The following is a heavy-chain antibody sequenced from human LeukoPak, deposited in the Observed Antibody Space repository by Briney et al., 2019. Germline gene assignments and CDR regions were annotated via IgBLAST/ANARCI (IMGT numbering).Heavy chain of an antibody. J-gene: IGHJ4*02. D-gene: IGHD1-26*01. CDR2: ISGSGGST. Sequence: GGSLRLSCAAYGFTFSSYAMSWVRQAPGKGMEWVSAISGSGGSTYYADSVKGRFTISRDNSKNTLYLQMNSLRAEDTAVYYCAKDQWELSGGLYDYWGQGTLVTVSS. CDR1: GFTFSSYA. CDR3: AKDQWELSGGLYDY. V-gene: IGHV3-23*01.